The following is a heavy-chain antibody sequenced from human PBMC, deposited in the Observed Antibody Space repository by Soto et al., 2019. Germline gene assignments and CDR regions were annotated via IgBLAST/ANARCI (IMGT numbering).Heavy chain of an antibody. CDR2: INHRGSA. J-gene: IGHJ4*02. CDR1: GASVSSTYW. CDR3: ARYNAASGTYYFDY. V-gene: IGHV4-4*02. D-gene: IGHD6-13*01. Sequence: SETLSLTCAVSGASVSSTYWWSWVRQPPGKGPEWIGEINHRGSANYNPSLKSRVTMSLDISKSQFSLRLTSVTAADTAVYFCARYNAASGTYYFDYWGQGIQVTVSS.